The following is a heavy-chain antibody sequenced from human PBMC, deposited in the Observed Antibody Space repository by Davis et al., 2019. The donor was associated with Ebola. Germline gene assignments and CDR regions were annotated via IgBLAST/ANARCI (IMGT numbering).Heavy chain of an antibody. J-gene: IGHJ4*02. CDR3: ARGLSYYYDSSGYYRLAY. CDR2: IYYSGST. Sequence: MPSETLSLTCTVSGGSISSYYWSWIRQPPGRGLEWIGYIYYSGSTNYNPSLKSRVTISVDTSKNQFSLKLSSVTAADTAVYYCARGLSYYYDSSGYYRLAYWGQGTLVTVSS. V-gene: IGHV4-59*12. D-gene: IGHD3-22*01. CDR1: GGSISSYY.